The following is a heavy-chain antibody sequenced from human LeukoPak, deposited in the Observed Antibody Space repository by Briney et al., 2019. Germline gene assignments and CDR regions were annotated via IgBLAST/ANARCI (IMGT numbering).Heavy chain of an antibody. CDR2: VGSYGVST. CDR3: VKGRSGGSCYLRGQLDF. J-gene: IGHJ4*02. V-gene: IGHV3-64D*09. Sequence: GGSLRLSCSASGFTFNSYAMHWVRQGPGKGLEYVSAVGSYGVSTYYTDSVKGRFTISRDNSKNTLYLQMSSLRAEDTAVYYCVKGRSGGSCYLRGQLDFWGQGTLVTVSS. D-gene: IGHD2-15*01. CDR1: GFTFNSYA.